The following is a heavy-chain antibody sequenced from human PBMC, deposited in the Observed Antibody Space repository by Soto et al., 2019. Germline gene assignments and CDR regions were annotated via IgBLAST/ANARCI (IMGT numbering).Heavy chain of an antibody. Sequence: SVKVSCKASGGTFSSYAINCVRQAPVQGLELMGGIIPIFGTANYAQKFQGRVTITADKSTSTAYMELSSLRSEDTAVYYCARDLSSLKYYYGSGSYSYEHDYWGQGTLVTV. CDR1: GGTFSSYA. D-gene: IGHD3-10*01. CDR2: IIPIFGTA. CDR3: ARDLSSLKYYYGSGSYSYEHDY. V-gene: IGHV1-69*06. J-gene: IGHJ4*02.